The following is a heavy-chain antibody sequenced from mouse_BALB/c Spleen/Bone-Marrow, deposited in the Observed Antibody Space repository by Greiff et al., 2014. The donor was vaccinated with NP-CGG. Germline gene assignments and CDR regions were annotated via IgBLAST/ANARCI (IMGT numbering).Heavy chain of an antibody. V-gene: IGHV1-20*02. CDR1: GYSFTGYF. CDR3: ARVTTDWYFDV. J-gene: IGHJ1*01. Sequence: VQLKESGPELVKPGASVKISCKASGYSFTGYFMNWVIQSHGKSLEWIGRINPYNGDSFYNQKFKGKATLTVDKSSNTAHMERRSLASEDSAVYYCARVTTDWYFDVWGAGTTVTVSS. CDR2: INPYNGDS. D-gene: IGHD1-1*01.